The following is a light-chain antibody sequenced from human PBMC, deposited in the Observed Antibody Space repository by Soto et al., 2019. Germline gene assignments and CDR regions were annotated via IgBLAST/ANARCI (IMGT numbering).Light chain of an antibody. V-gene: IGLV1-44*01. CDR3: AAWDDSLDGYV. J-gene: IGLJ1*01. CDR1: SSNVGIHS. Sequence: QCVRTHPPSSSCTALQRVTISCSVSSSNVGIHSVHCYRHLPVTAPNLLIYNNNQRPSGVPDRFSGAKSGTSASLAISGLQSEDEADYYCAAWDDSLDGYVFGTGAKV. CDR2: NNN.